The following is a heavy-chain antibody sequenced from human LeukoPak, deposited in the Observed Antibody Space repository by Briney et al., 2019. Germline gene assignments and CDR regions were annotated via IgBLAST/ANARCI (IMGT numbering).Heavy chain of an antibody. D-gene: IGHD3-22*01. CDR2: IYSGGST. CDR3: ARGSRGYYYDFDY. CDR1: GFTVSGNY. Sequence: GGSLRLSCAASGFTVSGNYLSWVRQPPGKGLEWVSLIYSGGSTYYPDSVKGRFTISRDISKNTLYLQMNSLRAEDTAVYYCARGSRGYYYDFDYWGQGTLVTVSS. V-gene: IGHV3-66*01. J-gene: IGHJ4*02.